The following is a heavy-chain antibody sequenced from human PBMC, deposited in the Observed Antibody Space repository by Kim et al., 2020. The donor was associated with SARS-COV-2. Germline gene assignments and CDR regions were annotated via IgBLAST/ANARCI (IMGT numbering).Heavy chain of an antibody. Sequence: GGSLRLSCAVSGFTFSNYQMNWVRQAPGKGLQWVSYINSRGTTVYYADSVKGRFTISRDNAKNSLYLQMNNLRAEDTAVYYCARDLTVTTFWDYGMDVWGQGTTVTVSS. CDR3: ARDLTVTTFWDYGMDV. J-gene: IGHJ6*02. D-gene: IGHD4-17*01. CDR1: GFTFSNYQ. CDR2: INSRGTTV. V-gene: IGHV3-48*03.